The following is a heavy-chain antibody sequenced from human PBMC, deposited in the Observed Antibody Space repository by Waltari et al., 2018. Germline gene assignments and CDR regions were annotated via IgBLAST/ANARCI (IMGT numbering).Heavy chain of an antibody. CDR2: VDPEDGET. CDR3: ARAGWPDAFDI. J-gene: IGHJ3*02. V-gene: IGHV1-69-2*01. CDR1: GYTFTDYY. Sequence: EVQLVQSGAEVKKPGATVKISCKASGYTFTDYYMHWVQQAPGKGLEWMGRVDPEDGETIYAEKFQGRVTISVDTSKNQFSLKLSSVTAADTAVYYCARAGWPDAFDIWGQGTMVIVSS. D-gene: IGHD2-15*01.